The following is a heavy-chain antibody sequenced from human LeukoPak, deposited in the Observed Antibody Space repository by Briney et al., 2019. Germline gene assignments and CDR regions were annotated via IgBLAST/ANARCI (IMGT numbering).Heavy chain of an antibody. J-gene: IGHJ4*02. V-gene: IGHV4-34*01. CDR2: INHSGST. CDR1: GGSFSGYY. Sequence: SETLSLTCAVYGGSFSGYYRSWIRQPPGKGLEWIGEINHSGSTNYNPSLKSRVTIPVDTSKNQFSLKLSSVTAADTAVYYCARSSGYYVWGQGTLVTVSS. CDR3: ARSSGYYV. D-gene: IGHD3-22*01.